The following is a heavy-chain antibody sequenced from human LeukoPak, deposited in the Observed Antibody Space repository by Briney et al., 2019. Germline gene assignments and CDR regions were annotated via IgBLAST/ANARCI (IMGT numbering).Heavy chain of an antibody. CDR3: ARVGATILDY. CDR1: GGSVSSGSYY. Sequence: SETLSLTCTVSGGSVSSGSYYWSWIRQPPGKGLEWIGYIYYSGSTNYNPSLKSRVTISVDTSKNQFSLKLSSVTAADTAVYYCARVGATILDYWGQGTLVTVSS. D-gene: IGHD1-26*01. CDR2: IYYSGST. J-gene: IGHJ4*02. V-gene: IGHV4-61*01.